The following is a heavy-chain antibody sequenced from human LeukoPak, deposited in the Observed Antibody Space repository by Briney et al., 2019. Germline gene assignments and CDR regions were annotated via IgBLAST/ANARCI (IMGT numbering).Heavy chain of an antibody. CDR3: ARDLKTFYGVDV. Sequence: GGSLRLSCAASGFTFSSHWMHWVRQAPGKGLVWVSRINSDGSSISYADSVKGRFTISRDNAKNTLYLQMNSLRAEDTAVFYCARDLKTFYGVDVWGQGTTVTVSS. CDR1: GFTFSSHW. CDR2: INSDGSSI. V-gene: IGHV3-74*01. J-gene: IGHJ6*02.